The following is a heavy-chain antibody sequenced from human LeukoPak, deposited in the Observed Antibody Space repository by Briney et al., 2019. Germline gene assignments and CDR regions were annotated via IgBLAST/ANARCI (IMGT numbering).Heavy chain of an antibody. J-gene: IGHJ6*02. CDR1: GYTFNTSR. V-gene: IGHV1-18*01. Sequence: RASVKVSCKASGYTFNTSRLTWVRQAPGMGLEWVGWITANTFNTTSAQKLQVRVTLTKATATTTATMEMRILMSKAKAVYYCSRVRTPFGVVASPDALDVWGQGTAVTVSS. CDR2: ITANTFNT. CDR3: SRVRTPFGVVASPDALDV. D-gene: IGHD3-3*01.